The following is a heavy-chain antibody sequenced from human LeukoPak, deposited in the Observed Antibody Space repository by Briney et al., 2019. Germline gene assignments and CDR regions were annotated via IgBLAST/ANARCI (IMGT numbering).Heavy chain of an antibody. CDR1: GFTFSSYA. V-gene: IGHV3-30-3*01. CDR3: ARNVKLPYDILTGDFDY. D-gene: IGHD3-9*01. J-gene: IGHJ4*02. Sequence: GGSLRLSCAASGFTFSSYAMHWVRQAPGKGLEWVAVISYDGSNKYYADSVKGRFTISRDNSKNTLYLQMNSLRAEDTAVYYCARNVKLPYDILTGDFDYWGQGTLVTVSS. CDR2: ISYDGSNK.